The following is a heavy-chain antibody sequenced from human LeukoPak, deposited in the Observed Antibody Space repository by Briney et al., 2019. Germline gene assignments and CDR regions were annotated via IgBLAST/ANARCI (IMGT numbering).Heavy chain of an antibody. CDR1: GGSISSHY. V-gene: IGHV4-59*11. J-gene: IGHJ5*02. D-gene: IGHD3-3*01. CDR2: IYYSGST. Sequence: SETLSLTCTVSGGSISSHYWSWIRQPPGKGQEWIGYIYYSGSTNYNPSLKSRVTISVDTSKNQFSLKLSSVTAADTAVYYCARVFYDFWSGYYPYNWFDPWGQGTLVTVSS. CDR3: ARVFYDFWSGYYPYNWFDP.